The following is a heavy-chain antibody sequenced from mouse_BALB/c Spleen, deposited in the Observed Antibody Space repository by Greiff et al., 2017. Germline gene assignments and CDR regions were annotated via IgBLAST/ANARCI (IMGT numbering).Heavy chain of an antibody. CDR2: ISSGSSTI. J-gene: IGHJ2*01. V-gene: IGHV5-17*02. CDR1: GFTFSSFG. Sequence: DVKLVESGGGLVQPGGSRKLSCAASGFTFSSFGMHWVRQAPEKGLEWVAYISSGSSTIYYADTVKGRFTISRDNPKNTLFLQMTSLRSEDTAMYYCASQYFDYWGQGTTLTVSS. CDR3: ASQYFDY.